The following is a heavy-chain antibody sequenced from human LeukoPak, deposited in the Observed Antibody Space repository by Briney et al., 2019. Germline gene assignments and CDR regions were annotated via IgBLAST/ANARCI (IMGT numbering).Heavy chain of an antibody. Sequence: GGSLRLSCAASGFPFTNYWMNWVRQAPRKRPEWVGNINEDGRETNYVDSVRGRFTISRDNAKISLYLQMNNVRVEDTAVYYCATDRKVRTWDPLFDYWGQGALVTVSS. D-gene: IGHD1-14*01. J-gene: IGHJ4*02. V-gene: IGHV3-7*01. CDR3: ATDRKVRTWDPLFDY. CDR1: GFPFTNYW. CDR2: INEDGRET.